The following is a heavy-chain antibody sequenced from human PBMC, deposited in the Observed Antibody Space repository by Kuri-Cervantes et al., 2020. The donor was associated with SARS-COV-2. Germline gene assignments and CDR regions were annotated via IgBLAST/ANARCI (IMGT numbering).Heavy chain of an antibody. D-gene: IGHD2-21*01. CDR3: AKDRVGVQDF. CDR2: ISYDGSNK. V-gene: IGHV3-30-3*01. Sequence: GESLKISCAASGFTFSCYAMHCVRQAPGKGLEWVAVISYDGSNKYYADSVKGRFTISRDNSQNTLYLHMKSLRSEDTAMYYCAKDRVGVQDFWGQGTLVTVSS. J-gene: IGHJ4*02. CDR1: GFTFSCYA.